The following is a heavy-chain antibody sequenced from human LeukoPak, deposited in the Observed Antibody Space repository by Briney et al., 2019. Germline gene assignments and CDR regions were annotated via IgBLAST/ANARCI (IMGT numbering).Heavy chain of an antibody. V-gene: IGHV4-34*01. CDR1: GGSFSGYY. CDR2: INHSGST. D-gene: IGHD6-13*01. Sequence: SETLSLTCAVYGGSFSGYYWSWIRQPPGKGLEWIGEINHSGSTNYNPSLKSRVTISVDTSKNQFSLKLSSVTAADTAVYYCARESGQQLVSYYFDYWGQGTLVTVSP. CDR3: ARESGQQLVSYYFDY. J-gene: IGHJ4*02.